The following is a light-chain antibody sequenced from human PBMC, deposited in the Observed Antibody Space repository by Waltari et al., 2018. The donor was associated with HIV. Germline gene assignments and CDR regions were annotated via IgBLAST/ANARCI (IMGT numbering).Light chain of an antibody. J-gene: IGLJ3*02. CDR2: EVT. V-gene: IGLV2-18*02. CDR1: SPDSRFYNR. CDR3: SSYATNTWV. Sequence: QSALTQPPSVSGSHGQSVTISCTGASPDSRFYNRVSWYQQSPGSAPKLLIYEVTNRPSGVPDRFSGSKSGNTASLTISGLQAEDEGDYYCSSYATNTWVFGGGTKLTVL.